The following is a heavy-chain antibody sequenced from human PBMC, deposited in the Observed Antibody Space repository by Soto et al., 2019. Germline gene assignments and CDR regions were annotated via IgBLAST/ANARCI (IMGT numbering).Heavy chain of an antibody. CDR2: ISGSGGST. Sequence: EVQLLESGGGLVQPGGSLRLSCAASGFTFSSYAITWFPQAPGRGLGWVSAISGSGGSTYYADSVKGRFTISRDNSKNTLYLQMNSLRAEDTAVYYCANYGDYGVVGYYYMDVWGKGTTVTVSS. D-gene: IGHD4-17*01. CDR1: GFTFSSYA. V-gene: IGHV3-23*01. J-gene: IGHJ6*03. CDR3: ANYGDYGVVGYYYMDV.